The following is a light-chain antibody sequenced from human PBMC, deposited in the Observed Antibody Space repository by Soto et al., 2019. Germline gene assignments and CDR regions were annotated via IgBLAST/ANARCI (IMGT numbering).Light chain of an antibody. CDR1: QDISSY. V-gene: IGKV1-9*01. CDR3: QQLNNYPLT. CDR2: AIP. Sequence: IQLTQSPSSPSASVGDRVTITCRASQDISSYLAWYQQKPGKAPKLLIHAIPRLQSGVPSRFGGSGSGTDFTLAINSLQPEDFATYDCQQLNNYPLTFGGGTKVEIK. J-gene: IGKJ4*01.